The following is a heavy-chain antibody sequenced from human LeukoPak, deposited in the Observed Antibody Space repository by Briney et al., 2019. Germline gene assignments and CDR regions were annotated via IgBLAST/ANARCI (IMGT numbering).Heavy chain of an antibody. CDR2: IYYSGST. CDR3: ARPITGTLHDAFDI. Sequence: SETLSLACTVSGGSISSYYWSWIRQPPGKGLEWIGYIYYSGSTNYNPSLKSRVTISVDTSKNQFSLKLSSVTAADTAVYYCARPITGTLHDAFDIWGQGTMVTVSS. J-gene: IGHJ3*02. D-gene: IGHD1-7*01. CDR1: GGSISSYY. V-gene: IGHV4-59*01.